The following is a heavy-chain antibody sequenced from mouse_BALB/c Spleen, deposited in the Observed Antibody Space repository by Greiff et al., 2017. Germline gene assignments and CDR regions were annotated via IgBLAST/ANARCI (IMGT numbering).Heavy chain of an antibody. CDR3: ARDDGYPYYYAMDY. D-gene: IGHD2-3*01. CDR2: INSGSSTI. J-gene: IGHJ4*01. Sequence: DVHLVESGGGLVQPGGSRKLSCAASGFTFSSFGMHWVRQAPEKGLEWVAYINSGSSTIYYADTVKGRFTISRDNPKNTLFLQMTSLRSEDTAMYYCARDDGYPYYYAMDYWGQGTSVTVSS. CDR1: GFTFSSFG. V-gene: IGHV5-17*02.